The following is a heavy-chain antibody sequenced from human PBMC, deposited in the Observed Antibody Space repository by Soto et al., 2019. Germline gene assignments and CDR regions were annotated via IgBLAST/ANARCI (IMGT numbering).Heavy chain of an antibody. CDR2: INPSGGST. V-gene: IGHV1-46*01. D-gene: IGHD6-19*01. Sequence: QVQLVQSGAEVKKPGASVKVSCKASGYTFTSYYMHWVRQAPGQGLKWMGIINPSGGSTSYAQKFQGRVTMTRDTSTSTVYMELSSLRSEDTAVYYCASDPYSSGWYGGAFDIWGQGTMVTVSS. CDR3: ASDPYSSGWYGGAFDI. J-gene: IGHJ3*02. CDR1: GYTFTSYY.